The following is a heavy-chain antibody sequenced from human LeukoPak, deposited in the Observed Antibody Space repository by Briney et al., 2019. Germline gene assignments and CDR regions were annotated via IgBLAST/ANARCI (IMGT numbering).Heavy chain of an antibody. Sequence: PSETLSLTCTVSGGSISSSSYYWGWIRQPPGKGLEWIGSIYYSGSTYYNPSLKSRVTISVDTSKNQFSLKLSSVTAADTAVYYCARATVTLLYFDYWGQGTLVTVSS. V-gene: IGHV4-39*07. D-gene: IGHD4-11*01. CDR1: GGSISSSSYY. CDR2: IYYSGST. J-gene: IGHJ4*02. CDR3: ARATVTLLYFDY.